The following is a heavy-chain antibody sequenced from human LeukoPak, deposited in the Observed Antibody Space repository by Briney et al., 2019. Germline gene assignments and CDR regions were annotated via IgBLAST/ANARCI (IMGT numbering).Heavy chain of an antibody. D-gene: IGHD2-2*01. Sequence: PGGSLRLSCAASGFTFSSYAMSWVRQAPGKGLEWVAIIWYDGNHKYYVDSVKGRFTISRDNSKNTLYLQMDSLRAEDTAVYYCAKAPKRYCTSASCQGYFDYWGQGTLVTVSS. CDR2: IWYDGNHK. V-gene: IGHV3-33*06. CDR3: AKAPKRYCTSASCQGYFDY. CDR1: GFTFSSYA. J-gene: IGHJ4*02.